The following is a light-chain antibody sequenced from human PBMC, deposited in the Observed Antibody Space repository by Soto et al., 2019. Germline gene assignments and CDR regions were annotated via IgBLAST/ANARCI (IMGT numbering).Light chain of an antibody. CDR2: GTS. Sequence: EIVLTQSPGTVSLSPGERVTLSCRASQSISNNHLAWYQQKPGQAPRLLIHGTSNRATGIPDRFSGSGSGTEFTLTFSRLEPEDFAVYYCEYYGDSIIFGGGTKVEIK. V-gene: IGKV3-20*01. CDR1: QSISNNH. CDR3: EYYGDSII. J-gene: IGKJ4*01.